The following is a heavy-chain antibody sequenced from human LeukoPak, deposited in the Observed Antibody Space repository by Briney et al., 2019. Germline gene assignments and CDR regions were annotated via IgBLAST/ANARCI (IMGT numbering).Heavy chain of an antibody. J-gene: IGHJ5*02. CDR3: ARDGPLDYYDGSGYYLLGS. CDR2: IYSGGTT. Sequence: GGSLRLSCAASGFTVGNNYMSWVRQAPGKGLEWVSVIYSGGTTKYADSVKGRFTISRDNSKNTLFLQMNSLRDEDTAVYYCARDGPLDYYDGSGYYLLGSWGQGTLVTVSS. CDR1: GFTVGNNY. V-gene: IGHV3-66*01. D-gene: IGHD3-22*01.